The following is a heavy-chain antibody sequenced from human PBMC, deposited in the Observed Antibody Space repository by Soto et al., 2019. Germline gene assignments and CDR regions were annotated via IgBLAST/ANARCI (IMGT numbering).Heavy chain of an antibody. CDR2: INGGTGNT. V-gene: IGHV1-3*01. CDR1: GYSFNSYI. D-gene: IGHD5-12*01. CDR3: ARDFGRPNIVGTLYYYYGVDV. J-gene: IGHJ6*02. Sequence: QVQLVQSGAEVKKPGASVKVSCKASGYSFNSYIIHWVRQAPGQRLEWMGRINGGTGNTKYSQKFQGRVTITRNTSATTAYLELSSLRSEDTAIYYCARDFGRPNIVGTLYYYYGVDVWGQGTTVTVSS.